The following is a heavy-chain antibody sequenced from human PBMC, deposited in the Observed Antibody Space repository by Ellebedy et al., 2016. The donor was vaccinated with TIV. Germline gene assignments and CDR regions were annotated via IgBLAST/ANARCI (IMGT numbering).Heavy chain of an antibody. CDR1: GFTFSSYG. CDR3: ARDRGSSWGNSDY. CDR2: IWYDGSNK. D-gene: IGHD6-13*01. V-gene: IGHV3-33*01. J-gene: IGHJ4*02. Sequence: GESLKISCAASGFTFSSYGMHWVRQAPGKGLEWVAVIWYDGSNKYYADSVKGRFTISRDNSKNSLYLQMNSLSAEDTAVYYCARDRGSSWGNSDYWGQGTLVTVSS.